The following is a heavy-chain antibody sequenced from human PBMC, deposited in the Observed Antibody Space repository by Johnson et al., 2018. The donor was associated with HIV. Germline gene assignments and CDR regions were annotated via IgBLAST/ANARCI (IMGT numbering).Heavy chain of an antibody. D-gene: IGHD6-13*01. CDR3: ARVRTAAGFDAFDI. CDR1: GFTVSSNY. J-gene: IGHJ3*02. Sequence: VQLVESGGGLVHPGGSLRLSCAASGFTVSSNYMSWVRQAPGKGLEWVSVIYSGGSTGYVDSVKGRFTISRDNAKNSLYLQMNSLRAEDTALYYCARVRTAAGFDAFDIWGQGTMVTVSS. CDR2: IYSGGST. V-gene: IGHV3-66*01.